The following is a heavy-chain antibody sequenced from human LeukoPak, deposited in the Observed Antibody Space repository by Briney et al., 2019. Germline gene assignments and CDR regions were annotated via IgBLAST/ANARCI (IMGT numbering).Heavy chain of an antibody. V-gene: IGHV4-59*01. J-gene: IGHJ4*02. CDR3: ARVNYDSSGYFDY. Sequence: SETLSLTCTVSGVSFSSYYWTWLRQPPGKGLEWIGYIYYSGSTNKNPSLNSRVTMSIDTSKKQFSLKLSSVTAADTAVYYCARVNYDSSGYFDYWGQGTLVTVSS. CDR2: IYYSGST. CDR1: GVSFSSYY. D-gene: IGHD3-22*01.